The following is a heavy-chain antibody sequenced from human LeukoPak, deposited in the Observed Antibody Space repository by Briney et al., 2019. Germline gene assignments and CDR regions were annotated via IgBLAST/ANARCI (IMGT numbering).Heavy chain of an antibody. CDR3: ARVKGLWRGDYINWYFDL. CDR1: GGSVSSSSYY. D-gene: IGHD4-17*01. Sequence: SETLSLTCTVSGGSVSSSSYYWGWIRQPPGKGLEWIGSIYYSGSTYYNPSLKSRVTISVDTSKNQFSLKLSSVTAADTAVYYCARVKGLWRGDYINWYFDLWGRGTLVTVSS. V-gene: IGHV4-39*07. CDR2: IYYSGST. J-gene: IGHJ2*01.